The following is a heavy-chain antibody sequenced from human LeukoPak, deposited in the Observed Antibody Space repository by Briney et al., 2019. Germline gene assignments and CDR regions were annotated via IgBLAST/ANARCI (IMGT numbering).Heavy chain of an antibody. CDR1: GYTFTSYG. V-gene: IGHV1-18*01. D-gene: IGHD3-22*01. J-gene: IGHJ4*02. CDR3: ARTLQKYYYDSSGHLDY. Sequence: ASVKVSCKASGYTFTSYGISWVRQAPGQGLEWMGWISAYNGNTNYAQKLQGRVTMTTDTSTSTAYMELRSLRSDDTAVYYCARTLQKYYYDSSGHLDYWGQGTLVTVSS. CDR2: ISAYNGNT.